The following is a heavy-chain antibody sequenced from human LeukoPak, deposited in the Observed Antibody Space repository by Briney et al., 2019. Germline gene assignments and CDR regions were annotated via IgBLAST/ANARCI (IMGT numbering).Heavy chain of an antibody. CDR3: AREEDSGDITNDWFDT. J-gene: IGHJ5*02. Sequence: SQTLSLTCGISGDSVSSNGAAWNWIRQSPSRGLEWLGRTYYRSRWLNDYAPSVKSRIIISPDTSKNQFSLQLSSVTPEDTAVYYCAREEDSGDITNDWFDTWGQGTLVTVSS. CDR2: TYYRSRWLN. V-gene: IGHV6-1*01. CDR1: GDSVSSNGAA. D-gene: IGHD1-26*01.